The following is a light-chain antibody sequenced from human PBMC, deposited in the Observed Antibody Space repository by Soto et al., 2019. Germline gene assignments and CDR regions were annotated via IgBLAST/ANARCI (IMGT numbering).Light chain of an antibody. CDR1: QSISSD. V-gene: IGKV3-15*01. CDR3: QQYNKWPPLT. CDR2: GAS. J-gene: IGKJ4*01. Sequence: EIVMTQSPATLSVSPGERATLSCRASQSISSDLAWYQQKAGQAPRLLIYGASTRATGVPARFSGSGSGTEFTLTISSLQSEDFAVYYCQQYNKWPPLTFGGGNKVEIK.